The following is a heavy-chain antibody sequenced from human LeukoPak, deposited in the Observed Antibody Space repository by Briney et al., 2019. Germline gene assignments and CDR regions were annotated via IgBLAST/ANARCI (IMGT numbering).Heavy chain of an antibody. CDR1: GCSISSGYY. D-gene: IGHD3-22*01. V-gene: IGHV4-38-2*02. J-gene: IGHJ4*02. CDR3: ARGGNYYDSSGYYDY. Sequence: SETLSLTCTVSGCSISSGYYWGWIRQPPGKGLEWIGSIYHSGSTYYNPSLKSRVTISVDTSKNQFSLKLSSVTAADTAVYYCARGGNYYDSSGYYDYWGQGTLVTVSS. CDR2: IYHSGST.